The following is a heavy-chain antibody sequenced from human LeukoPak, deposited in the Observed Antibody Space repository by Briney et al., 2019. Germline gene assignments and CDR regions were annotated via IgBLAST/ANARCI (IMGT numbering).Heavy chain of an antibody. Sequence: QPGGSLRLSCAVSGITLSNFGMSWVRQAPGKGLEWVSRVIRDGSFTNYADSVKGRFTISRDNAKNTLYLQMSSLRAEDTAVYFCVRDGDDFNFDYWGQGSLVTVSS. CDR2: VIRDGSFT. CDR1: GITLSNFG. J-gene: IGHJ4*02. V-gene: IGHV3-74*01. D-gene: IGHD5-24*01. CDR3: VRDGDDFNFDY.